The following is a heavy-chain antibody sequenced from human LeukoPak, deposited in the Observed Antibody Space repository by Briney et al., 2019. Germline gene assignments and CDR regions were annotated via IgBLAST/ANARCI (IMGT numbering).Heavy chain of an antibody. D-gene: IGHD6-19*01. V-gene: IGHV3-23*01. Sequence: GGSLRLSCAASGFTFSGYAMTWVRQAPGKGLEWVSAISGSGGSTYYADSVKGRFTISRDNSKNTVYLHLNSLRAEDTAVYYCARDSSGWYRGYFDYWGQGTLVTVSS. CDR3: ARDSSGWYRGYFDY. CDR1: GFTFSGYA. CDR2: ISGSGGST. J-gene: IGHJ4*02.